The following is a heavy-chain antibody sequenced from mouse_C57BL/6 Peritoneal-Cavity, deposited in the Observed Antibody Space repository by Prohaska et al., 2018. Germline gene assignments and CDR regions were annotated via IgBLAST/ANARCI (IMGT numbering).Heavy chain of an antibody. V-gene: IGHV5-17*01. CDR3: ARLLPFAY. CDR1: GFTFSDYG. CDR2: ISSGSSTI. Sequence: GFTFSDYGMHWVRQAPEKGLEGVAYISSGSSTIYYADTVKGRFTISRDNAKNTLFLQMTSLRSEDTAMYYCARLLPFAYWGQGTLVTVSA. J-gene: IGHJ3*01.